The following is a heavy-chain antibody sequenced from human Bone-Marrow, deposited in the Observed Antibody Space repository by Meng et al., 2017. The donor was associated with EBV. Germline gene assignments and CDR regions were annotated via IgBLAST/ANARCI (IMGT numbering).Heavy chain of an antibody. CDR2: IYYSGST. D-gene: IGHD4-17*01. V-gene: IGHV4-39*01. J-gene: IGHJ5*02. CDR1: GGSISSSSYY. CDR3: ARHDRLGDYGVS. Sequence: QLQLAEPGPGLVKPSEALSLTCTVSGGSISSSSYYWGWIRQPPGKGLEWIESIYYSGSTYYNPSLKSRVTISVDTSKNQFSLKLNSVTAADTAVYFCARHDRLGDYGVSWGQGTLVTVSS.